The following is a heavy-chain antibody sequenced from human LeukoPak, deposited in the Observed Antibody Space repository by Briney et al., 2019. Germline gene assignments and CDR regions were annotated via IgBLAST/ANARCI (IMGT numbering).Heavy chain of an antibody. CDR2: IYSGGST. Sequence: PGGSLRLSCAASGFTVSSNYMSWVRQAPGKGLEWVSVIYSGGSTYHADSVKGRFTISRDNSKNTLYLQMNSLRAEDTAVYYCARDRRLRSHNYYYYGMDVWGQGTTVTVSS. D-gene: IGHD4-17*01. CDR3: ARDRRLRSHNYYYYGMDV. J-gene: IGHJ6*02. CDR1: GFTVSSNY. V-gene: IGHV3-53*01.